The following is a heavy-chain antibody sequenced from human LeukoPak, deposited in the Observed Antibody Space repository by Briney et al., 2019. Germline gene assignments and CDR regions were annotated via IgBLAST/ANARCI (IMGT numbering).Heavy chain of an antibody. CDR1: GFTFSSYW. CDR2: IKQDGSEK. Sequence: GGSLRLSCAASGFTFSSYWMSWVRQAPGKGLEWVANIKQDGSEKYYVGSVKGRFTISRDNAKNSLYLQMNSLRAEDTAVYYCARVAGSGSPIPEYFDYWGQGTLVTVSA. J-gene: IGHJ4*02. V-gene: IGHV3-7*01. D-gene: IGHD3-22*01. CDR3: ARVAGSGSPIPEYFDY.